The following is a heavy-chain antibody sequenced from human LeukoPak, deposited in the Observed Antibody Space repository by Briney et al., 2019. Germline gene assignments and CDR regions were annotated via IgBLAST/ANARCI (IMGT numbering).Heavy chain of an antibody. J-gene: IGHJ4*02. CDR3: ARETYSSSWTFDH. D-gene: IGHD6-13*01. Sequence: GGSLRLSCAASGFTFSSYAMHWVRQAPGKGLEWVAVISYDGSNKYYADPVKGRFTISRDNSKNTLYLQMNSLRAEDTAVYYCARETYSSSWTFDHWGQGTLVTVSS. CDR1: GFTFSSYA. CDR2: ISYDGSNK. V-gene: IGHV3-30*04.